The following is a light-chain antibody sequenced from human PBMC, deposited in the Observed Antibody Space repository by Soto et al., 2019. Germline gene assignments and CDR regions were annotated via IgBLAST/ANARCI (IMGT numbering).Light chain of an antibody. Sequence: IVLTQSPATLSLSPGERATLSCRAGQSVSRYLDWYQQKPGQPPKLLIYDASSRATGIPARFSGSGSGTDFTLTISSLEPEDCAVYYCQQRSNWLTFGGGTKVEIK. CDR2: DAS. CDR3: QQRSNWLT. J-gene: IGKJ4*01. V-gene: IGKV3-11*01. CDR1: QSVSRY.